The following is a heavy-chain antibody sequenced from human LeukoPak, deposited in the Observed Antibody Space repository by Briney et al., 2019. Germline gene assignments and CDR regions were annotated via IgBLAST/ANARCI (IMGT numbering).Heavy chain of an antibody. CDR1: GGSISSGSYY. Sequence: PPQTLSLTCTVSGGSISSGSYYWSWIRQPAGKGLAWIGRIYTSGSTNYNPSLKSRVTMSVDTSKNQFSLKLSSVTAADTAVYYCARVRWYYYDSSVAFDIWGQGTMVTVSS. J-gene: IGHJ3*02. CDR3: ARVRWYYYDSSVAFDI. V-gene: IGHV4-61*02. CDR2: IYTSGST. D-gene: IGHD3-22*01.